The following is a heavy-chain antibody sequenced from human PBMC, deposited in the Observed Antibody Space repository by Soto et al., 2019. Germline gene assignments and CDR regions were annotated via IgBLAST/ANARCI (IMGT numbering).Heavy chain of an antibody. D-gene: IGHD3-22*01. CDR3: ARQIYDSDTGPNFQYYFDS. J-gene: IGHJ4*02. Sequence: GETLKISCKGSGYSFAGYWITWVRQKPGKGLEWMGRIDPSDSQTYYSPSFRGHVTISVTKSITTVFLQWSSLRASDTAMYYCARQIYDSDTGPNFQYYFDSWGQGTPVTVSS. CDR1: GYSFAGYW. V-gene: IGHV5-10-1*01. CDR2: IDPSDSQT.